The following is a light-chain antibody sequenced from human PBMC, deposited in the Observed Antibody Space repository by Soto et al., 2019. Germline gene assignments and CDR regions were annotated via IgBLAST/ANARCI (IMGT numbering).Light chain of an antibody. CDR3: QQRSNWAPIT. CDR2: GAS. V-gene: IGKV3-11*01. CDR1: QSVSSS. Sequence: EIVLTQSPGTLSLSPGERATLSCRASQSVSSSLAWYQQKPGQAPRLLIHGASSRATGIPDRFSGSGSGTDFTLTISSLEPEDFAVYYCQQRSNWAPITFGQGTRLEI. J-gene: IGKJ5*01.